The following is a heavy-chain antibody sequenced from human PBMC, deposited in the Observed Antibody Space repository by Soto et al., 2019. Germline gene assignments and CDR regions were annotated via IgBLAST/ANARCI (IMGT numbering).Heavy chain of an antibody. CDR1: GFTFSSYG. V-gene: IGHV3-33*01. CDR3: ARENHYYDSSGYYYGLVGYFDY. D-gene: IGHD3-22*01. Sequence: PGGSLRLSCAASGFTFSSYGMHWVRQAPGKGLEWVAVIWYDGSNKYYADSVKGRFTISRDNSKNTLYLQMNSLRAEDTAVYYCARENHYYDSSGYYYGLVGYFDYWGQGTLVTVSS. J-gene: IGHJ4*02. CDR2: IWYDGSNK.